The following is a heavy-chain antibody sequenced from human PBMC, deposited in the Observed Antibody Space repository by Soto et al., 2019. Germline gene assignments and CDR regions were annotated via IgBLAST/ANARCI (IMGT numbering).Heavy chain of an antibody. D-gene: IGHD5-18*01. Sequence: QITLKESGPTLVKPTQTLTLTCTFSGFSLSTSGVGVGWIRQPPGKALEWLALIYWDDDKRYSPSLKSRLTITKDTYKNQVVLTMPNMDPVDTATYYCAHSQGIQLCCNWFDPWGQGTLVTVSS. CDR1: GFSLSTSGVG. CDR2: IYWDDDK. V-gene: IGHV2-5*02. J-gene: IGHJ5*02. CDR3: AHSQGIQLCCNWFDP.